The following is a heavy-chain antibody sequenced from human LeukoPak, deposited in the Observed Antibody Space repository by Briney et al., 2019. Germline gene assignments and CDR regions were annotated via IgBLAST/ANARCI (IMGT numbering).Heavy chain of an antibody. D-gene: IGHD3-9*01. Sequence: ASVKVSCKASGYTFTSYAMHWVRQAPGQRLEWMGWINAGNGNTKYSQKFQGRVTITRDTSASTAYMELSSLRSEDTAVYYCARGTYDILTGPNWFDPWGQGTLVTVSS. CDR2: INAGNGNT. V-gene: IGHV1-3*01. CDR1: GYTFTSYA. J-gene: IGHJ5*02. CDR3: ARGTYDILTGPNWFDP.